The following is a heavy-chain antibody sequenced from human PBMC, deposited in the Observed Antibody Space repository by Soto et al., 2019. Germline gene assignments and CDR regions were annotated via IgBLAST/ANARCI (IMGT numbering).Heavy chain of an antibody. CDR2: IYYSGSI. CDR1: GVAISSGGYY. V-gene: IGHV4-31*03. Sequence: QVQLQESGPGLVKPSQTLSLTCTVSGVAISSGGYYWSWIRQHPGKGLEWIGYIYYSGSIYYNPSLKSRVTISVDTSKNQFALKLSSVTAAYTALYYCARGGYCSGGTCYFYYFGIDVWGQGTTVTVSS. CDR3: ARGGYCSGGTCYFYYFGIDV. J-gene: IGHJ6*02. D-gene: IGHD2-15*01.